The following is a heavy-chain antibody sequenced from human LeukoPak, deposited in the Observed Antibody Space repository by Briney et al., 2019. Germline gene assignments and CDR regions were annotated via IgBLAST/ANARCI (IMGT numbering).Heavy chain of an antibody. CDR3: ARDGYYYDSSGSFDP. D-gene: IGHD3-22*01. V-gene: IGHV4-59*01. Sequence: PSETLSLTCTVSGGSLSSYYWSWIRQPPGKGLEWIGYIYYSGSTNYNPSLKSRVTISVDTSKNQFSLKLSSVTAADTAVYYCARDGYYYDSSGSFDPWGQGTLVTVSS. CDR2: IYYSGST. J-gene: IGHJ5*02. CDR1: GGSLSSYY.